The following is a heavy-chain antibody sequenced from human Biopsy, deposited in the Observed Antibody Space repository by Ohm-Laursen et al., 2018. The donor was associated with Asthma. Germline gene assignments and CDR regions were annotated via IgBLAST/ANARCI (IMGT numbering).Heavy chain of an antibody. J-gene: IGHJ5*02. CDR2: IDPNSGAT. Sequence: ASVKVSCKTSGYPFIGYHIHWMRQAPGQGLEWMGRIDPNSGATNYAQKFQGRVTMTRDTSISTAYMEVSRLRSDDTAVYYCARGQKSAGDRWFDPWGQGTLVTVSS. D-gene: IGHD6-13*01. CDR1: GYPFIGYH. V-gene: IGHV1-2*06. CDR3: ARGQKSAGDRWFDP.